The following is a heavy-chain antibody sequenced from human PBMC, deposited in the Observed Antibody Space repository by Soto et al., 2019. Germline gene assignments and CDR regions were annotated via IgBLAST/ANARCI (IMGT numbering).Heavy chain of an antibody. D-gene: IGHD3-22*01. CDR3: AKDYYDGIYGMDV. V-gene: IGHV3-30*18. Sequence: GGSLRLSCAASGFTFSSYGMHWVRQAPGKGLESVAVISYDGSNKYYADSVKGRFTISRDNSKNTLYLQMNSLRAEDTAVYYCAKDYYDGIYGMDVWGQGTTVTVSS. CDR2: ISYDGSNK. CDR1: GFTFSSYG. J-gene: IGHJ6*02.